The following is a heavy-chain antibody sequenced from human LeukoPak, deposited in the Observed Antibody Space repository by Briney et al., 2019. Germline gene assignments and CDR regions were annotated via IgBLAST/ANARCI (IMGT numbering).Heavy chain of an antibody. CDR2: IYYSGST. D-gene: IGHD3-22*01. Sequence: SETLSLTCTVSSGSINNYYWSWIRQPPGKGLEWIGYIYYSGSTNYNPSLKSRVTISVDTSKNQFSLKLSSVTAADTAVYYCARGYYDSSGPNAFDIWGQGTMVTVSS. J-gene: IGHJ3*02. CDR1: SGSINNYY. V-gene: IGHV4-59*01. CDR3: ARGYYDSSGPNAFDI.